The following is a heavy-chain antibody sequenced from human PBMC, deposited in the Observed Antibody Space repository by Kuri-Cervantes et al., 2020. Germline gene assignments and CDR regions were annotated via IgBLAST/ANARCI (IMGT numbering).Heavy chain of an antibody. Sequence: GGSLRLSCAASAFTFSKYAMHWVRQTPGKGLEWVAVISYDGSNKYYADSVKGRFTISRDNSKNTLYLQMNSLRAEDTAVYYCARTPEMAIYFDYWGQGALVTVSS. D-gene: IGHD5-24*01. CDR3: ARTPEMAIYFDY. V-gene: IGHV3-30-3*01. CDR2: ISYDGSNK. J-gene: IGHJ4*02. CDR1: AFTFSKYA.